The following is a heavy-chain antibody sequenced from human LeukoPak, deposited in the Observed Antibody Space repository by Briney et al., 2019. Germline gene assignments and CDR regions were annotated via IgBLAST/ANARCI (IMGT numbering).Heavy chain of an antibody. CDR3: AGSLGYSSDSYYYGMDV. V-gene: IGHV3-66*01. CDR1: GFTVSNNY. CDR2: IYFAGSA. D-gene: IGHD5-12*01. J-gene: IGHJ6*02. Sequence: GGSLRLSCAASGFTVSNNYMTWVRQAAGKGLEWVSVIYFAGSAYYADSVKGRFTISRDDSKNTVYLQMDILSADDTAVYYCAGSLGYSSDSYYYGMDVWGQGTTVIVSS.